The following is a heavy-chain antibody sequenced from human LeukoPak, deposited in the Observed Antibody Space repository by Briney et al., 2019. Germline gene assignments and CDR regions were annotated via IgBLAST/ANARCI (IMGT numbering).Heavy chain of an antibody. CDR3: ARGSHGYYDSRDGFGM. CDR2: INHSGST. J-gene: IGHJ3*02. D-gene: IGHD3-22*01. Sequence: SETLSLTCAVYGGSFSGYYWSWIRQPPGKGLEWIGEINHSGSTNYDSSLKSRVTISVDTSKNQFSLKLTSVTAADTAVYYCARGSHGYYDSRDGFGMWGRGTMVTVSS. V-gene: IGHV4-34*01. CDR1: GGSFSGYY.